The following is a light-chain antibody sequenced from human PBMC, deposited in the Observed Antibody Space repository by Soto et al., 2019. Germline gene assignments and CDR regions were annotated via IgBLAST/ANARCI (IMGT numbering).Light chain of an antibody. J-gene: IGKJ1*01. CDR3: QQYGSSPWT. V-gene: IGKV3-20*01. Sequence: EIVLTQSPGTLSLSPGERATVSCRASQSVSSSYLAWYQQKPGQAPRLLIYGASSRATGIPDRFSGSGSGTDFTLTISRLEPEDLAVYDCQQYGSSPWTFGQLTKVDIK. CDR2: GAS. CDR1: QSVSSSY.